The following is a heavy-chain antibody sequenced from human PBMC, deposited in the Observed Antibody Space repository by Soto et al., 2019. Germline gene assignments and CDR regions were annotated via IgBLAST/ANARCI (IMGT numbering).Heavy chain of an antibody. CDR3: AGRGSRSYYDY. Sequence: EVQLLESGGGLVQPGGSLRLSCAASGFTFSSYAMRWVRQAPGKGLEWVSAISGSGDSTYYADAVKGRFTISRDNSKNTRYLQMNSLRAEDTAVYNCAGRGSRSYYDYWGQGTVVTVSS. J-gene: IGHJ4*02. CDR2: ISGSGDST. V-gene: IGHV3-23*01. CDR1: GFTFSSYA. D-gene: IGHD6-19*01.